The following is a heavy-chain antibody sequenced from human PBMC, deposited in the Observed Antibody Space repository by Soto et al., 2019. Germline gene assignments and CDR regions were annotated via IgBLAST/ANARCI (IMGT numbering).Heavy chain of an antibody. V-gene: IGHV3-48*03. CDR3: ATEELCGADCYFFKH. Sequence: EVQLLETGGGSVHVGGSLRLSCADSGFNLRNYEMNWVRQVPGKGLEWISKISGSNNNIYYADSVQGRFTISRDNANNVLFLQMNSLRAEDTATYHCATEELCGADCYFFKHWGQGTLVTVSS. CDR1: GFNLRNYE. CDR2: ISGSNNNI. D-gene: IGHD2-21*02. J-gene: IGHJ4*02.